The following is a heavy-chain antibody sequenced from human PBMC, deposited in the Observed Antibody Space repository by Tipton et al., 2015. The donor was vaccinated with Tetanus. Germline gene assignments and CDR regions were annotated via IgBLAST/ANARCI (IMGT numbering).Heavy chain of an antibody. D-gene: IGHD2-21*02. CDR3: ATVGLVTASVKY. CDR1: GGSIGSDGAY. Sequence: TLSLTCTVSGGSIGSDGAYWSWIRQHPGEGLEWIGYISNSGSTYYNPSLKSRVTISVDTSQKQISLKVNPVTAADTAVYYCATVGLVTASVKYWGQGTLVTVSS. J-gene: IGHJ4*01. CDR2: ISNSGST. V-gene: IGHV4-31*03.